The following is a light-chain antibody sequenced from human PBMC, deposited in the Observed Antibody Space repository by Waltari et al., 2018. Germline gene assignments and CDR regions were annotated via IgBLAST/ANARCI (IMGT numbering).Light chain of an antibody. V-gene: IGKV3-20*01. J-gene: IGKJ1*01. CDR3: QQYGSSPRT. Sequence: EIVLTQSTGTLSLSTGERATLSCRASQSVSSSYLAWYQQKPGQAPRLLIYGASSRATGIPDRFSGSGSGTDFTLTISRLEPEDFAVYYCQQYGSSPRTFGQGTKVEIK. CDR1: QSVSSSY. CDR2: GAS.